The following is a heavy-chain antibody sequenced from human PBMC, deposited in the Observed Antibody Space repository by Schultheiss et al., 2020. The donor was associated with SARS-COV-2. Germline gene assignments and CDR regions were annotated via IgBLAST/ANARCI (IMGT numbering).Heavy chain of an antibody. CDR1: GGSFSGYY. V-gene: IGHV4-34*09. Sequence: SETLSLTCAVYGGSFSGYYWSWIRQPPGKGLEWIGEINHSGSTNYNPSLKSRVTISVDTSKNQFSLKLSSVTAADTAVYSCARGRSGAKGWFDPWGQGTLVTVS. CDR3: ARGRSGAKGWFDP. CDR2: INHSGST. D-gene: IGHD7-27*01. J-gene: IGHJ5*02.